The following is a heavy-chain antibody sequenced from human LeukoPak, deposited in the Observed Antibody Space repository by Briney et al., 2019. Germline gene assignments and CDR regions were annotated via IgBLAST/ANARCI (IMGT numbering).Heavy chain of an antibody. CDR2: ITWNSDTI. CDR3: ARDSMIRGVHFDY. CDR1: GFTFDDYV. V-gene: IGHV3-9*01. Sequence: GGSLRLSCAASGFTFDDYVMHWVRQAPGKGLEWVPGITWNSDTIAYADSVKGRFTISRDNAKNSLYLQMNSLRAEDTAVYYCARDSMIRGVHFDYWGQGTLVTVSS. D-gene: IGHD3-10*01. J-gene: IGHJ4*02.